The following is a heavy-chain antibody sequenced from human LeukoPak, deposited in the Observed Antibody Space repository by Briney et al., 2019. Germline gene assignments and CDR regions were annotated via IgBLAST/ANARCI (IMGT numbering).Heavy chain of an antibody. J-gene: IGHJ4*02. Sequence: GRSLRLSCAVSGFTFSSYAMHWVRQAPGKGLEWVAVLWHDGSNKRYADSVKGRFTISRDNSKNTLYLQMNSLRPEDTAVYYFAXXLSGSFCIDYWGQGTLVTVSS. V-gene: IGHV3-33*01. D-gene: IGHD1-26*01. CDR3: AXXLSGSFCIDY. CDR2: LWHDGSNK. CDR1: GFTFSSYA.